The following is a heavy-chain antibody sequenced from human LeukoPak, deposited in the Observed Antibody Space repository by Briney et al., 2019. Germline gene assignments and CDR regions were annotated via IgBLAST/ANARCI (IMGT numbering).Heavy chain of an antibody. V-gene: IGHV4-61*02. CDR1: GGSLSCGSDH. Sequence: SETLSLTRTVSGGSLSCGSDHWWWIRQPAGKGLGWIGRIYTSGSTNYNPTLKSRVTISVDTSKNQFSLKLSSVTAADTAVYYCASHQLRGGIAYWGQGTRVTVST. CDR3: ASHQLRGGIAY. D-gene: IGHD2-2*01. CDR2: IYTSGST. J-gene: IGHJ4*02.